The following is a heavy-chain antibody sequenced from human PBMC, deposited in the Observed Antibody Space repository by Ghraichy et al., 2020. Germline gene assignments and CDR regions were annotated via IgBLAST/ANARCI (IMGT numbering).Heavy chain of an antibody. CDR3: TSRGLSVRNEWGGLDY. CDR1: GFTFSSHA. CDR2: IGGSGVKT. Sequence: GGSLRLSCAASGFTFSSHAMTWVRQAPGKGLEWVAAIGGSGVKTFYADSVRGRFTISRDNSKNTLHLHMNNLKAEDTAVYYCTSRGLSVRNEWGGLDYWGQGTLVTVSS. J-gene: IGHJ4*02. V-gene: IGHV3-23*01. D-gene: IGHD2/OR15-2a*01.